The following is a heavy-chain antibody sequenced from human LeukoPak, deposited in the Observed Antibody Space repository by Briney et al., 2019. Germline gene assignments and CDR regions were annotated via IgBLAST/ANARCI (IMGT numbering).Heavy chain of an antibody. CDR1: GYIFTGYY. Sequence: EASVTVSFTGSGYIFTGYYMHWVRQAPGQGRERMGWINPNSGGTNYAQKFQGRVTITRDTSISPAYMELSRLRSDDTAVYYCARWAGWLRNNVAFDIWGQGTMVTVSS. V-gene: IGHV1-2*02. CDR3: ARWAGWLRNNVAFDI. J-gene: IGHJ3*02. D-gene: IGHD5-12*01. CDR2: INPNSGGT.